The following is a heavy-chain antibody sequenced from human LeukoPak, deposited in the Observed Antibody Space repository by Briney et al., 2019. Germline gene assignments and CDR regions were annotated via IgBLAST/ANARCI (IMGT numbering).Heavy chain of an antibody. J-gene: IGHJ4*02. Sequence: PSETLSLTCTVSGGSISSSSYYWGWIRQPPGKGLEWIGSIYYSGSTYYNPSLKSRVTISVDTSKNQFSLKLSSVTAADTAVYYCARVPLDYYGSGSYDYWGQGTLVTVSS. CDR1: GGSISSSSYY. CDR2: IYYSGST. CDR3: ARVPLDYYGSGSYDY. V-gene: IGHV4-39*07. D-gene: IGHD3-10*01.